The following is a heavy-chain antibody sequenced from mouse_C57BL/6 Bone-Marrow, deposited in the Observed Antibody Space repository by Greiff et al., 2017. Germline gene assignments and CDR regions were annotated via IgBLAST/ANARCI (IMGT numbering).Heavy chain of an antibody. Sequence: QVQLKESGAELVRPGTSVKVSCKASGYAFTNYLIEWVKQRPGQGLEWIGVINPGSGGTNYNEKFKGKATLTADKSSSTAYMQLSSLTSEDSAVYFGERWSPFYDGSRYWGQGTTLTVSS. V-gene: IGHV1-54*01. D-gene: IGHD2-3*01. J-gene: IGHJ2*01. CDR3: ERWSPFYDGSRY. CDR2: INPGSGGT. CDR1: GYAFTNYL.